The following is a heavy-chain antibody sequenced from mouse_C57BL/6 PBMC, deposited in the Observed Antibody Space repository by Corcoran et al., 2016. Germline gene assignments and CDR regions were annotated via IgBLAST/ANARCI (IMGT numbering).Heavy chain of an antibody. CDR1: GYTFTDYY. V-gene: IGHV1-26*01. CDR3: ARKVYYGSSYVGWYFDV. CDR2: INPNNGGT. Sequence: EVQLQQSGPELVKPGASVKISCKASGYTFTDYYMNWVQQSHGKSLEWIGDINPNNGGTSYNQKFKGKATLTVDKSSSTAYMELRSLTSEDSAVYYCARKVYYGSSYVGWYFDVWGTGSTVTASS. D-gene: IGHD1-1*01. J-gene: IGHJ1*03.